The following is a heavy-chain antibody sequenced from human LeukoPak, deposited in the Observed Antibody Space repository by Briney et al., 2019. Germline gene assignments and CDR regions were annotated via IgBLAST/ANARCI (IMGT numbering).Heavy chain of an antibody. CDR2: ILTRTEGGTT. Sequence: GGAPRHSCAASGFTFSSFAMSWVRQAPGERLEWVGRILTRTEGGTTDDAARVKGRFTISRDESKNTLDLQMKSLKIEDTALYYSATFYAGAFDSWGRGGMVTVSS. V-gene: IGHV3-15*01. CDR1: GFTFSSFA. CDR3: ATFYAGAFDS. J-gene: IGHJ3*02. D-gene: IGHD2/OR15-2a*01.